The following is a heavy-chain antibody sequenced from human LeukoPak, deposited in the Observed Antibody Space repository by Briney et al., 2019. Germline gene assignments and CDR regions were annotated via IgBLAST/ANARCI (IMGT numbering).Heavy chain of an antibody. Sequence: SETLSLTCAVYGGSFSGYYWSWIRQPPGKGLEWIGSIYYSGSTSYNPSLKSRVTISVDTSKNQFSLKLDSVTAADTAVYYYARNASDSGTSYFDYWGQGTLVTVSS. D-gene: IGHD1-26*01. J-gene: IGHJ4*02. V-gene: IGHV4-59*05. CDR1: GGSFSGYY. CDR2: IYYSGST. CDR3: ARNASDSGTSYFDY.